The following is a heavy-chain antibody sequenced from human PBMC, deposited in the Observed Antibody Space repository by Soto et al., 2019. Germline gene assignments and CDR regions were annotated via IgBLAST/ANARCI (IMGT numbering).Heavy chain of an antibody. D-gene: IGHD5-18*01. CDR2: ISGSGDGT. Sequence: GSLRLSCAASGFTFSSFALSWVRQAPGKGLEWVSAISGSGDGTDYADSVKGRFTISRDNSKNTLYLQMNSLRAEDTAVYYCAGPGYSSQDYWGQGALVTVSS. V-gene: IGHV3-23*01. CDR1: GFTFSSFA. CDR3: AGPGYSSQDY. J-gene: IGHJ4*02.